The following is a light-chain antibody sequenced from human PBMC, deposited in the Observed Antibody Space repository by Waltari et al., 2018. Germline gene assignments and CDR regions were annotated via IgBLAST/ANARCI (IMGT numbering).Light chain of an antibody. Sequence: VILTQSPATLSLSPGERATLSCRASQSVSSYLAWYQQKPGQAPRLLIRSASSRATGIPDRFSGSGSGIEFTLTISSLEPEDVGVYHCYQHSSGFTFGPGTKLDIK. CDR3: YQHSSGFT. CDR1: QSVSSY. CDR2: SAS. J-gene: IGKJ3*01. V-gene: IGKV3-11*01.